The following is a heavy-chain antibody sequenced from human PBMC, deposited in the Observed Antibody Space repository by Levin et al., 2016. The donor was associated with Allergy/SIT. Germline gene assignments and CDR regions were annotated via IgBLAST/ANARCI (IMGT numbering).Heavy chain of an antibody. Sequence: SVKVSCKISGGAFRTYIISWVRQAPGQGLEWMGAIIPISNTVNYVEKFQGRVTVTADESTSTAYMELSTLRSDDTAVYYCARDRGPYYDGNEDSDFWGQGTLVTVSS. V-gene: IGHV1-69*13. CDR2: IIPISNTV. CDR3: ARDRGPYYDGNEDSDF. D-gene: IGHD3-16*01. CDR1: GGAFRTYI. J-gene: IGHJ4*02.